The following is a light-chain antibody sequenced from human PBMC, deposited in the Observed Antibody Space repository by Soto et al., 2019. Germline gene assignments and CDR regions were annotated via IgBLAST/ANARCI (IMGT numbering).Light chain of an antibody. Sequence: QSALTQPASVSGSPGQSITISCTGSSRDIGTSNLVSWYQQYPGKAPKLIIYEVTKRPSGISYRFSGSKSGNTASLTISGLQPEDEATYYCYSVTGISTSLFVFGTGTKLTVL. V-gene: IGLV2-23*02. CDR3: YSVTGISTSLFV. CDR2: EVT. CDR1: SRDIGTSNL. J-gene: IGLJ1*01.